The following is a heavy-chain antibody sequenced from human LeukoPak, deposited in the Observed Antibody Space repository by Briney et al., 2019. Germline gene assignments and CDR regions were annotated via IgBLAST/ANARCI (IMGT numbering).Heavy chain of an antibody. Sequence: ASVKVSCKASGYTFTGYHMHWVRQAPGQGLEWMGRINPNSGDTNYAQKFQGRVTMTRDTSIGTAYMELSRLRSDDTAVYYCARDYCSSTSCLFDYWGQGTLVTVSS. D-gene: IGHD2-2*01. J-gene: IGHJ4*02. CDR3: ARDYCSSTSCLFDY. CDR1: GYTFTGYH. CDR2: INPNSGDT. V-gene: IGHV1-2*06.